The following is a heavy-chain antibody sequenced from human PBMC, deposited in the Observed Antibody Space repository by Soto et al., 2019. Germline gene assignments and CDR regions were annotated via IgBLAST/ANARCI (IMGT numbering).Heavy chain of an antibody. Sequence: QVQLVQSGAEVKKPGSSVKVSCKASGGTFSSYAISWVRQAPGQGLEWMGGTIPIFGTANYAQKFQGRVTITADDSTSTAYMELSSLRSEDTAVYYCASNPIAARNYYYYGMDVWGQGTTVTVSS. CDR3: ASNPIAARNYYYYGMDV. V-gene: IGHV1-69*12. CDR1: GGTFSSYA. J-gene: IGHJ6*02. CDR2: TIPIFGTA. D-gene: IGHD6-6*01.